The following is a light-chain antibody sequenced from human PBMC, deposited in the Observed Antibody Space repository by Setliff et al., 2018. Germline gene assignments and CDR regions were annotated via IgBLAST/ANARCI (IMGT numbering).Light chain of an antibody. V-gene: IGLV2-18*02. J-gene: IGLJ1*01. CDR3: SSYTSSNTDV. Sequence: QSALAQPPSVSGSRGQSVTISCTGTSSDVGNYNRVSWYQQPPGTAPKLMIYDVTNRPSGVPDRFSGSKSGNTASLTISGLQAEDEADYYCSSYTSSNTDVFGRGTRSPS. CDR1: SSDVGNYNR. CDR2: DVT.